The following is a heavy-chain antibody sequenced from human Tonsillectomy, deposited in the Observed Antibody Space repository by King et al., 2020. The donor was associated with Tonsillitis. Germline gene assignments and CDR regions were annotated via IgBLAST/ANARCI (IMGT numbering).Heavy chain of an antibody. V-gene: IGHV4-59*01. CDR2: IHYGGTI. J-gene: IGHJ4*02. D-gene: IGHD2-2*01. CDR1: GGFISNAY. CDR3: ARGGASSTTNDY. Sequence: QLQESGPGLVKPAETLSLTCTVSGGFISNAYWSWIRQPPGKGLEWIAFIHYGGTIVYKPSLKSRVTISLDTSKNQFSLQLSSVTTSDTAVYYCARGGASSTTNDYWGQGILVTVSS.